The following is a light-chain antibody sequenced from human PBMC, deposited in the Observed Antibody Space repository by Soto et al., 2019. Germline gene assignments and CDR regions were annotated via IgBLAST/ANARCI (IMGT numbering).Light chain of an antibody. CDR3: TSYTSSSTTV. CDR1: SSDVGGYNS. J-gene: IGLJ1*01. Sequence: QSVLTQPASVSGSPGQSITISCTGTSSDVGGYNSVSWYRQYPGKVPKLIIFDVTDRPSGISTRFSGSKSGNTASLTISGLQAEDEAVFYCTSYTSSSTTVFGPGTKLTVL. CDR2: DVT. V-gene: IGLV2-14*01.